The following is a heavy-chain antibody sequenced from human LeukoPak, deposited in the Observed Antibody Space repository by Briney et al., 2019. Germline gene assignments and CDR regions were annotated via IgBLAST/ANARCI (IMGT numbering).Heavy chain of an antibody. CDR3: AKESDSGYHSEGPKT. CDR2: VRNDGSNE. D-gene: IGHD5-12*01. J-gene: IGHJ5*02. CDR1: GFVLSDYG. V-gene: IGHV3-30*02. Sequence: GGSLRLSCTASGFVLSDYGMHWVRQAPGKGLEWVAFVRNDGSNEYYVGSVKGRFTISRDKSKNTLYLQMNSLRAEDTAVYSCAKESDSGYHSEGPKTWGLGTPVTVSS.